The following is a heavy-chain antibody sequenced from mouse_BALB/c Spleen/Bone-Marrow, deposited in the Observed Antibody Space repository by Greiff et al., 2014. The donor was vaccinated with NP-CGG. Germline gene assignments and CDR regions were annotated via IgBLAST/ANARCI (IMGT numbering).Heavy chain of an antibody. CDR1: GFTFSSYA. Sequence: EVHLVESGGGLVKPGGSLKLSCAASGFTFSSYAMPWVRQTPEKRLEWVASISSGGSTYYPDSVKGRFTISRDNARNILYLQMSSLRSEDTAMYYCAREEYGQKVYAMDYWGQGTSVTVSS. CDR2: ISSGGST. CDR3: AREEYGQKVYAMDY. V-gene: IGHV5-6-5*01. D-gene: IGHD2-10*02. J-gene: IGHJ4*01.